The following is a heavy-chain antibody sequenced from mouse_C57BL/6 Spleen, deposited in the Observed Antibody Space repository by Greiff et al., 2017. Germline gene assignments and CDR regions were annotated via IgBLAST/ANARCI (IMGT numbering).Heavy chain of an antibody. V-gene: IGHV1-53*01. CDR1: GYTFTSYW. J-gene: IGHJ4*01. D-gene: IGHD3-2*02. CDR3: ARPSSGYGGNAMDY. Sequence: VKVVESGTELVKPGASVKLSCKASGYTFTSYWMHWVKQRPGQGLEWIGNINPSNGGTNYNEKFKSKATLTVDKSSSTAYMQLSSLTSEDSAVYYCARPSSGYGGNAMDYWGQGTSVTVSS. CDR2: INPSNGGT.